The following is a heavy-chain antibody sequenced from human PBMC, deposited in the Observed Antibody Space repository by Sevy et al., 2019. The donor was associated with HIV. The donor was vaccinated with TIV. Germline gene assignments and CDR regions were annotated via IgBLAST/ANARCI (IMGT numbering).Heavy chain of an antibody. CDR2: ISFYGSNK. Sequence: GGSLRLSCAASGFTFGSYDMYWVRQTPGKGLEWVALISFYGSNKEYADSVKGRFTISRDNSKNTVYLQMGSLKPEDTAVYYCAKDAFGVRGVLSSRGMPTYYHAMDLWGQGTTVTVSS. V-gene: IGHV3-30*18. CDR1: GFTFGSYD. D-gene: IGHD3-10*01. CDR3: AKDAFGVRGVLSSRGMPTYYHAMDL. J-gene: IGHJ6*02.